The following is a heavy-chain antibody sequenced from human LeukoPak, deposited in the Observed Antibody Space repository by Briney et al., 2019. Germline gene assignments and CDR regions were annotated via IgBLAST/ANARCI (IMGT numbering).Heavy chain of an antibody. CDR3: VKRWSSAHVRPRTGPELDY. V-gene: IGHV3-64D*09. Sequence: PGGPLRVSCSAPGFTLSSYPMHWARQAHGKGLEYGSAINIDGDYTYYTDSVRGRFTVSRDNSRNTLYLRMSSLRAEDTDIYYCVKRWSSAHVRPRTGPELDYWGQGTLVTVSS. CDR2: INIDGDYT. D-gene: IGHD4-23*01. CDR1: GFTLSSYP. J-gene: IGHJ4*02.